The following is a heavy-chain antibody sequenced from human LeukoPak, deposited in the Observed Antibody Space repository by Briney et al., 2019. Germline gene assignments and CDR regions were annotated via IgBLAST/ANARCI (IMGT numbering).Heavy chain of an antibody. Sequence: KSSETLSLTCAVYGGSFSGYYWSWIRQPPGKGLEWIGQINHSGSTNCNPSLKSRVTISVDTSKNQFSLKLSSVTAADTAVYYCAGYYDFWSGTGFDPWGQGTLVTVSS. J-gene: IGHJ5*02. D-gene: IGHD3-3*01. CDR3: AGYYDFWSGTGFDP. CDR1: GGSFSGYY. CDR2: INHSGST. V-gene: IGHV4-34*01.